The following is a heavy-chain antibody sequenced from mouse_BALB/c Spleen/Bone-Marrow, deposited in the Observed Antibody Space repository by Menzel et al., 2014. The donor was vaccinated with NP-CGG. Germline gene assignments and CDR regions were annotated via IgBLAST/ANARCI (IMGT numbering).Heavy chain of an antibody. CDR3: AREAGYYYAMDY. D-gene: IGHD2-2*01. V-gene: IGHV1S126*01. Sequence: QVQLQQSGPQLVRPGASVKISCKASGYSFTSYWMHWVKQRPGQGLEWIGMIDPSDSGTRLNQKFKDKATLTVDKSSSTAYMQLSSPTSEDSAVYYCAREAGYYYAMDYWGQGTSVTVSS. CDR2: IDPSDSGT. J-gene: IGHJ4*01. CDR1: GYSFTSYW.